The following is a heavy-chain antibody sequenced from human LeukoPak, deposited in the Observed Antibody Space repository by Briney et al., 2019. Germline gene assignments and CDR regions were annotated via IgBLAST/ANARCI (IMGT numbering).Heavy chain of an antibody. V-gene: IGHV4-34*01. Sequence: SETLSLTCAVYGGSFSGYYWSWIRQPPGKGLEWIGEINHSGSTNYNPSLKSRVTISVDTSKNQFSLKPSSVTAADTAVYYCARENSTGTPFDYWGQGTLVTVSS. CDR1: GGSFSGYY. D-gene: IGHD1-1*01. CDR3: ARENSTGTPFDY. J-gene: IGHJ4*02. CDR2: INHSGST.